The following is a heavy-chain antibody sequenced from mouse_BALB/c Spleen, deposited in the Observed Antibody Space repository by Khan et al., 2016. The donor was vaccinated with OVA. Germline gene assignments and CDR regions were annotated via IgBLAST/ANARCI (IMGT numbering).Heavy chain of an antibody. Sequence: QVQLQQPGTELLKPGASVKISCKATGYTFSSYWIEWIKQRTGHGLEWIGEILPGSDSPNYNERFMGKATFTADTSSNTAYMQLSSLTSEDSAVYYGARQVGGYFSWFAYWGQGTLVTVSA. D-gene: IGHD2-3*01. CDR1: GYTFSSYW. CDR2: ILPGSDSP. J-gene: IGHJ3*01. CDR3: ARQVGGYFSWFAY. V-gene: IGHV1-9*01.